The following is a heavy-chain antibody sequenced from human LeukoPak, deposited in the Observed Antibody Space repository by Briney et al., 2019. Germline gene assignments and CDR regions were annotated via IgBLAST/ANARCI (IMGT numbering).Heavy chain of an antibody. Sequence: ASVNVSCKASVYTFTDYYMHWVRQAPGQGLEWMGWINPNSGGTNYAQKFQGRVTMTRDTSISTAYMELSRLRSDDTAVYYCARDAVTTVDYWGQGTLVTVSS. V-gene: IGHV1-2*02. J-gene: IGHJ4*02. CDR1: VYTFTDYY. D-gene: IGHD4-17*01. CDR2: INPNSGGT. CDR3: ARDAVTTVDY.